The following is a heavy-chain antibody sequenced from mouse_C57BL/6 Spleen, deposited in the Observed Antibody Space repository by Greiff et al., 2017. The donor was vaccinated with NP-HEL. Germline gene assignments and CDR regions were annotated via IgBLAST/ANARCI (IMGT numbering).Heavy chain of an antibody. J-gene: IGHJ3*01. D-gene: IGHD2-4*01. CDR1: GYSFTGYF. Sequence: EVQGVESGPELVKPGDSVKISCKASGYSFTGYFMNWVMQSHGKSLEWIGRINPYNGDTFYNQKFKGKATLTVDKSSSTAHMELRSLTSEDSAVYYCARSDYASFAYWGQGTLVTVSA. CDR2: INPYNGDT. V-gene: IGHV1-20*01. CDR3: ARSDYASFAY.